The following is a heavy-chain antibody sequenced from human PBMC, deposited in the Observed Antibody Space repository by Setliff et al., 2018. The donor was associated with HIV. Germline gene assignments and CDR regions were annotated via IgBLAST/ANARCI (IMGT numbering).Heavy chain of an antibody. V-gene: IGHV4-59*01. Sequence: LSLTCNVSGASISSYYWTWIRQSPGNRLEWLGYITDSGNTNYNPSLRRRVTISADTSKNQVSLRLRSVTAADTAVYYCARETQQSYNIVTGYNYYYGIDVWGQGTTVTAP. D-gene: IGHD3-9*01. CDR3: ARETQQSYNIVTGYNYYYGIDV. J-gene: IGHJ6*02. CDR2: ITDSGNT. CDR1: GASISSYY.